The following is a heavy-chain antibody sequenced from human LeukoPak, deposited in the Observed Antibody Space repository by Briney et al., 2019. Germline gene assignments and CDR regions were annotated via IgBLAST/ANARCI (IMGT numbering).Heavy chain of an antibody. CDR1: GGSISSSSYY. CDR3: AREGKRNPFGMDV. D-gene: IGHD3-16*01. Sequence: SETLSLTCTVSGGSISSSSYYWDWIRQHPGKGLEWIGYIYYSGSTYYNPSLKSRVTISVDTSKNHFSLKLSSVTAADTAVYYCAREGKRNPFGMDVWGQGTTVTVSS. CDR2: IYYSGST. J-gene: IGHJ6*02. V-gene: IGHV4-31*03.